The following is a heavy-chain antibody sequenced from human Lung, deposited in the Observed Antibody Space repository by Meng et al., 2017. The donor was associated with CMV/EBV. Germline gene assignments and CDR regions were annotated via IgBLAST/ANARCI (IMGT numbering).Heavy chain of an antibody. V-gene: IGHV1-18*04. D-gene: IGHD3-10*01. Sequence: SVKVSCXAYGYSFNSYIISWVRQAPGQGLEWMGWVNSYTGDTDYAQQFQERITMTTDTSTTTVYMELRSLRTDDTAAYYCARISMIRGIIITVWFDPWGQGTLVAVSS. CDR3: ARISMIRGIIITVWFDP. J-gene: IGHJ5*02. CDR2: VNSYTGDT. CDR1: GYSFNSYI.